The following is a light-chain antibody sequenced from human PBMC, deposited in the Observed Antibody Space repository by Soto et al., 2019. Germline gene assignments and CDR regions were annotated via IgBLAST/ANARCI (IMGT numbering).Light chain of an antibody. V-gene: IGLV2-23*02. Sequence: QSVLTQPASVSGSPGQSITISCTRASSDVGSYNFVSWYQQHPGEVPKVLIYEVSKRPSGVSDRFSGSKSGNTASLTISGLQAEDEADYYCCADAGRSTYVFGTGTQLTVL. J-gene: IGLJ7*01. CDR2: EVS. CDR3: CADAGRSTYV. CDR1: SSDVGSYNF.